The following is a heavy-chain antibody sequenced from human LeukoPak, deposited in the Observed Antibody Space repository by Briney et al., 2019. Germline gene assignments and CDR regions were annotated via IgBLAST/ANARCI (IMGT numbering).Heavy chain of an antibody. CDR1: GFTFSSYS. D-gene: IGHD3-22*01. CDR3: AREGSSGYYPMRGYYFDY. J-gene: IGHJ4*02. CDR2: IYSGGST. V-gene: IGHV3-53*01. Sequence: GGSLRLSCAASGFTFSSYSMNWVRQAPGKGLEWVSVIYSGGSTYYADSVKGRFTISRDNSKNTLYLQMNSLRAEDTAVYYCAREGSSGYYPMRGYYFDYWGQGTLVTVSS.